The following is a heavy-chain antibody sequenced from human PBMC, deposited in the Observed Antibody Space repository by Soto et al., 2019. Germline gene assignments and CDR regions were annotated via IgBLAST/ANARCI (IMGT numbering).Heavy chain of an antibody. Sequence: PGGSLRLSCAASGFTFNSYAMSWVRQAPGKGLEWVSAISGTGGSTYYADSVKGRFTTSRDNSKNTLYLQMNSLRAEDTAVYYCAKDPAAAGTMPADDWGQGSLVTVSS. D-gene: IGHD6-13*01. CDR2: ISGTGGST. CDR1: GFTFNSYA. J-gene: IGHJ4*02. V-gene: IGHV3-23*01. CDR3: AKDPAAAGTMPADD.